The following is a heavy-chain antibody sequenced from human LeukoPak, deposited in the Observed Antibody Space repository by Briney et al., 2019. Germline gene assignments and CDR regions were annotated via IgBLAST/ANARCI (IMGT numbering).Heavy chain of an antibody. CDR3: ARDWNTMVRGVIIRRTHFDY. Sequence: GGSLRLSCAASGITFSNYGMSWVRQAPGKGLEWVSSISGTGENTYYADSVKGRFTISRDNSKNTLYLQVNSLRAEDTAVYYCARDWNTMVRGVIIRRTHFDYWGQGTLVTVSS. D-gene: IGHD3-10*01. V-gene: IGHV3-23*01. J-gene: IGHJ4*02. CDR2: ISGTGENT. CDR1: GITFSNYG.